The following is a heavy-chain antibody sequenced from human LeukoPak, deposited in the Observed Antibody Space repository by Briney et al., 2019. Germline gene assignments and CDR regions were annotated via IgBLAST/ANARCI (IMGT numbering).Heavy chain of an antibody. CDR1: GYTLTSYD. Sequence: ASVKVSCKASGYTLTSYDINWVRQATGQGLEWMGWMNPNSGNTGYAQKFQGRVTMTRNTSISTAYMELSSLRSEDTAVYYCAGKTYYDFWSGSDAFDIWGQGTMVTVSS. CDR3: AGKTYYDFWSGSDAFDI. CDR2: MNPNSGNT. D-gene: IGHD3-3*01. J-gene: IGHJ3*02. V-gene: IGHV1-8*01.